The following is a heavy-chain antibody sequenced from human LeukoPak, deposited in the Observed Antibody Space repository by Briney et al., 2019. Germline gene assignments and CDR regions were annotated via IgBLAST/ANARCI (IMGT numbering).Heavy chain of an antibody. Sequence: GGPLRLSCSASGFTFDDYAMHWVRQPPGKGLEGVSGISWNSGIIIYVDSVEGRFTISKDNAKNSLYLQMNSVRADDTALYYCAKASSGGSVPYYFDSWGEGTLVTVSS. J-gene: IGHJ4*01. V-gene: IGHV3-9*01. D-gene: IGHD6-25*01. CDR2: ISWNSGII. CDR3: AKASSGGSVPYYFDS. CDR1: GFTFDDYA.